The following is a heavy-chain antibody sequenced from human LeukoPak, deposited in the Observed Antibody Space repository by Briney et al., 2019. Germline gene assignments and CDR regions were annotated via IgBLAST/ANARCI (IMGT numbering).Heavy chain of an antibody. CDR1: GFTFSQYY. Sequence: PGRSLRLSCAVYGFTFSQYYMSWIRQVQGKVLEWISYIVNSGGTTSYADSVQGRFTISSDDAQNSLYLQMNSLRAEDTGVYYCAGGYGSGSYSAWGQGIPVTVSS. CDR2: IVNSGGTT. V-gene: IGHV3-11*01. D-gene: IGHD3-10*01. J-gene: IGHJ5*02. CDR3: AGGYGSGSYSA.